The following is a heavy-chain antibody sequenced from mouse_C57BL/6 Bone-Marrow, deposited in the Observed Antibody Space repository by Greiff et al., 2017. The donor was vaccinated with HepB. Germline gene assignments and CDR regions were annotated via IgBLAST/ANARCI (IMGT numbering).Heavy chain of an antibody. V-gene: IGHV1-82*01. D-gene: IGHD2-4*01. Sequence: QVQLKESGPELVKPGASVKISCKASGYAFSSSWMNWVKQRPGKGLEWIGRIYPGDGDTNYNGKFKGKATLTADKSSSTAYMQLSSLTSEDSAVYFCARGGLRRGTWFAYWGQGTLVTVSA. CDR1: GYAFSSSW. CDR3: ARGGLRRGTWFAY. J-gene: IGHJ3*01. CDR2: IYPGDGDT.